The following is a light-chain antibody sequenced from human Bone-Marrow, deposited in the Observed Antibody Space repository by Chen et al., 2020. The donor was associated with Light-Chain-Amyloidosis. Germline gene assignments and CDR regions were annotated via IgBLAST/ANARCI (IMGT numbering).Light chain of an antibody. CDR3: QSADSSGTYEVI. Sequence: SYELTQPPSESVSPGQTDRITCSGDDLPTKYAYWYQQKPGQAPVLVIHRDTERPSGISERFSGSSSGTTATLTISGVQAEDEADYHCQSADSSGTYEVIFGGGTKLTVL. CDR2: RDT. V-gene: IGLV3-25*03. J-gene: IGLJ2*01. CDR1: DLPTKY.